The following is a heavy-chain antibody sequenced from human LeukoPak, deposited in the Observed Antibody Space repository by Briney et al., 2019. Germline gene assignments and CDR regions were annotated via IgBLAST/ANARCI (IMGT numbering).Heavy chain of an antibody. D-gene: IGHD6-13*01. J-gene: IGHJ4*02. Sequence: GGSLRLSCAASGFTFSTYAMSWVSQAPGKGLEWVSAISGSGGSTYYADSVKGRFTISRDNSKNTLYLQMNGLRAEDTAVYYCAKESGSSTWYATEYWGQGTLVTVSS. CDR3: AKESGSSTWYATEY. CDR2: ISGSGGST. V-gene: IGHV3-23*01. CDR1: GFTFSTYA.